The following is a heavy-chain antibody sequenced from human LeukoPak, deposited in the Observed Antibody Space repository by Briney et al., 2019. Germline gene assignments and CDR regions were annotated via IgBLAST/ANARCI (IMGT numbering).Heavy chain of an antibody. J-gene: IGHJ3*02. CDR3: ARGLRYCSGGSCYNSDAFDI. Sequence: PGGSLILCCAASGFTFSCYVMHWVRQATGKGLEWVSAIGSAGDPYYPGSVKGRFTISRENAKNSLYLQMISLRAGDPAVYYCARGLRYCSGGSCYNSDAFDIWGQGTMVTVSS. CDR2: IGSAGDP. V-gene: IGHV3-13*05. CDR1: GFTFSCYV. D-gene: IGHD2-15*01.